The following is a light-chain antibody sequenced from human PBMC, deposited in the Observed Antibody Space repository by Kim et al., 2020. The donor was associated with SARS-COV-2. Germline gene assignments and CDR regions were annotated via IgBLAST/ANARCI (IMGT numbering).Light chain of an antibody. Sequence: DIQMTQSPSSLSASVGDRVTITCRASQNIVNYVNWYQQKPGKAPKLLIHAASGLQSGVPSRFSGSGSERDFTLTISSLQPEDFATYYCQVNQFVPYIFGQGTKLEIK. CDR3: QVNQFVPYI. CDR1: QNIVNY. J-gene: IGKJ2*01. CDR2: AAS. V-gene: IGKV1-39*01.